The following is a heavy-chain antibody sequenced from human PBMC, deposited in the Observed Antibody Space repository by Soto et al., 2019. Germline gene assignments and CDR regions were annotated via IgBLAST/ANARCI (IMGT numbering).Heavy chain of an antibody. CDR1: GFTFSSYS. D-gene: IGHD3-22*01. Sequence: GGSLRLSCAASGFTFSSYSMNWVRQAPGKGLEWVSYISSSSSTTYYADSVKGRFTISRDNAKNSLYLQMNSLRDEDTAVYYCARGADYDSSGIRLNWFDPWGQGTLVTVSS. CDR3: ARGADYDSSGIRLNWFDP. V-gene: IGHV3-48*02. J-gene: IGHJ5*02. CDR2: ISSSSSTT.